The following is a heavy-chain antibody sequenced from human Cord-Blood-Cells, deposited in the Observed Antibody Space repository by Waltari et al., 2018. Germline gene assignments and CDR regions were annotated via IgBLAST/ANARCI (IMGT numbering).Heavy chain of an antibody. D-gene: IGHD2-2*01. J-gene: IGHJ4*02. CDR2: INHSGST. Sequence: QVQLQQWGAGLLKPSETLSLTCAVYGGSFSGYYWSWIRQPPGKGLEWIGEINHSGSTNYNPSLKSRVTISVDTSKNQFSLKLSSVTAADTAVYYCARGNCSSTSCYQGYFDYWGQGTLVTVSS. V-gene: IGHV4-34*01. CDR1: GGSFSGYY. CDR3: ARGNCSSTSCYQGYFDY.